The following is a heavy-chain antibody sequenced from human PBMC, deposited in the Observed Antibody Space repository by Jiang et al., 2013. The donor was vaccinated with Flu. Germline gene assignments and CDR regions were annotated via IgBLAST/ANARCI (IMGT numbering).Heavy chain of an antibody. D-gene: IGHD3-9*01. Sequence: KASGYTFTSYAMNWVRQAPGQGLEWMGWINTNTGNPTYAQGFTGRFVFSLDTSVSTAYLQISSLKAEDTAVYYCARALLHYDILTGYHYYYYYGMDVWGQGTTVTVSS. J-gene: IGHJ6*02. CDR2: INTNTGNP. V-gene: IGHV7-4-1*02. CDR3: ARALLHYDILTGYHYYYYYGMDV. CDR1: GYTFTSYA.